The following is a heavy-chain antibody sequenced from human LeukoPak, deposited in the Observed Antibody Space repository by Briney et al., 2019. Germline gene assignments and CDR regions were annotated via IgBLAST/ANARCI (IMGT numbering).Heavy chain of an antibody. J-gene: IGHJ6*02. CDR1: GYTFTSYA. D-gene: IGHD3-3*01. CDR2: INAGNGNT. V-gene: IGHV1-3*01. Sequence: ASVKVSCKASGYTFTSYAMHWVRQAPGQRLEWMGWINAGNGNTKYSQKFQGRVTITRDTSASTAYMELSSLRSEDTAVYYCARDQRWYYDFWSGFPSVSMVVWGQGTTVTVSS. CDR3: ARDQRWYYDFWSGFPSVSMVV.